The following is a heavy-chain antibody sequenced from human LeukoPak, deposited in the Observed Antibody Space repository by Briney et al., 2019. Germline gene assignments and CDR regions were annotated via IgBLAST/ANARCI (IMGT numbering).Heavy chain of an antibody. CDR1: GFTFSTYS. CDR3: ASDSGDYKEGNWFDP. CDR2: ITSSSSYI. D-gene: IGHD4-17*01. J-gene: IGHJ5*02. V-gene: IGHV3-21*01. Sequence: PGGSLRLSCAASGFTFSTYSMTWVRQAPGKGLEWVSSITSSSSYIYYADSVKGRFTISRDNAKNSLYLQMNSLRAEDTAVYYCASDSGDYKEGNWFDPWGQGTLVTVSS.